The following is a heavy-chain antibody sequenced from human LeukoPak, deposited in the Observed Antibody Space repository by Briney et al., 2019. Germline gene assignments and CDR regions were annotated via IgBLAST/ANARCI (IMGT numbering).Heavy chain of an antibody. CDR1: GLTFSSYA. J-gene: IGHJ6*03. CDR2: ISYDGSNK. V-gene: IGHV3-30-3*01. CDR3: ARVPGNYYYYMDV. Sequence: PGGSLRLSCAASGLTFSSYAMHWVRQAPGKGLEWVAVISYDGSNKYYADSVKGRFTISRDNSKNTLYLQMNSLRAEDTAVYYCARVPGNYYYYMDVWGKGTTVTVSS. D-gene: IGHD3-10*01.